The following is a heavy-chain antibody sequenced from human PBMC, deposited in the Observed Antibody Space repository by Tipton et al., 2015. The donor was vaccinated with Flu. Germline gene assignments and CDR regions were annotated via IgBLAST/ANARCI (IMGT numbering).Heavy chain of an antibody. CDR1: GYTFIIYG. V-gene: IGHV1-18*01. CDR2: ISGYNGKT. Sequence: QVQLVQSGAEVKKPGASVKVSCKASGYTFIIYGISWVRQAPGQGLEWMGWISGYNGKTDYAQKLQDRVTMTTDASTSTAYMELRSLRSDDTAVYYCARDRSTVGATTGGIDPWGQGTLVTVSS. J-gene: IGHJ5*02. D-gene: IGHD1-26*01. CDR3: ARDRSTVGATTGGIDP.